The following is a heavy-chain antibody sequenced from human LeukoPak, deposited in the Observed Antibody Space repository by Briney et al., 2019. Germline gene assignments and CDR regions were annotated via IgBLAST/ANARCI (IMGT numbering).Heavy chain of an antibody. CDR3: ARSDLSSARHFDY. Sequence: SETLSLTCAVYGESFSGYYWTWIRQSPGQGLEWIGEINHDESTNYNPSPKSRVIISVDTSKNQFSLMLSSVTAADTAVYYCARSDLSSARHFDYWGRGTLVTVSS. V-gene: IGHV4-34*01. J-gene: IGHJ4*02. D-gene: IGHD6-19*01. CDR1: GESFSGYY. CDR2: INHDEST.